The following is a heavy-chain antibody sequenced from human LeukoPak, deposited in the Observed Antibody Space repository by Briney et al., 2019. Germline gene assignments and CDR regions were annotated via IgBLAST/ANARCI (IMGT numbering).Heavy chain of an antibody. D-gene: IGHD3-22*01. CDR3: EREPSGYSYFVY. CDR2: INPSRGST. V-gene: IGHV1-46*01. Sequence: GASVKVSCKASGYTFTSYYMHWVRQAPGQGLEWMGIINPSRGSTSYAQKFQGRVTMTRDTSTSTVYMELSSLRSEDTAVYYCEREPSGYSYFVYWGQGTQVTVSS. CDR1: GYTFTSYY. J-gene: IGHJ4*02.